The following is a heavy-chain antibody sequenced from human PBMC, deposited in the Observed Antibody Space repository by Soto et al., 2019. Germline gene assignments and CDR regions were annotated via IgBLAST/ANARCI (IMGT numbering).Heavy chain of an antibody. CDR2: IYYSGST. CDR1: GGSISRYY. CDR3: ARVRGGTSDY. J-gene: IGHJ4*02. Sequence: SETPSLTWTGSGGSISRYYWRLFRQPPGKGLEWIGYIYYSGSTNYNPSLKSRVTISVDTSKNQFSLKLSSVTAADTAVYSCARVRGGTSDYRDQGTLVTVST. V-gene: IGHV4-59*08. D-gene: IGHD1-26*01.